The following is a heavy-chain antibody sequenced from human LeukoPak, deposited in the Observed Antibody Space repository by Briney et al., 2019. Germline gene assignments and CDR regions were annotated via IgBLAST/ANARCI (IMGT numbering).Heavy chain of an antibody. CDR2: INHSGST. V-gene: IGHV4-34*01. CDR3: ARAYYEFWKRYFDL. J-gene: IGHJ2*01. Sequence: SETLSLACAVYGGSFSGYYWSWIRQPPGKGLEWIGEINHSGSTNYNPSLKSRVTISVDTSKNQFSLKLSSVTAADTAVYYCARAYYEFWKRYFDLWGRGTLVTVSS. CDR1: GGSFSGYY. D-gene: IGHD3-3*01.